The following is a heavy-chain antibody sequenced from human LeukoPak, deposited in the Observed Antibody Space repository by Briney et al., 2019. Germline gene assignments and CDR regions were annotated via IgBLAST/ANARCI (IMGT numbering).Heavy chain of an antibody. Sequence: SVKVSCKASGGTFSSYAISWVRQAPGQGLEWMGGIIPIFGTANYAQKFQGRVTITADESTSTAYMELSSQRSEDTAVYYCASAKLETRAFDIWGQGTMVTVSS. CDR2: IIPIFGTA. J-gene: IGHJ3*02. D-gene: IGHD1-1*01. CDR1: GGTFSSYA. CDR3: ASAKLETRAFDI. V-gene: IGHV1-69*13.